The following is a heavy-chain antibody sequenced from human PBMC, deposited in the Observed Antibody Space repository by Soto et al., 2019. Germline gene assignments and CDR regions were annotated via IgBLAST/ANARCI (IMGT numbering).Heavy chain of an antibody. J-gene: IGHJ4*02. D-gene: IGHD2-15*01. V-gene: IGHV3-30*18. CDR2: ISYEGSHT. CDR1: GFIFSSYG. CDR3: AKAVPCGGGSCSWSEGFDY. Sequence: QVQLVESGGGVVQPGRSLRLSCAASGFIFSSYGMHWVRQAPGKGLEWVAVISYEGSHTYYADSVKGRFTITRDNSKNPLYLQLNSLRPEDTAVYYWAKAVPCGGGSCSWSEGFDYWGQGTLLTVSS.